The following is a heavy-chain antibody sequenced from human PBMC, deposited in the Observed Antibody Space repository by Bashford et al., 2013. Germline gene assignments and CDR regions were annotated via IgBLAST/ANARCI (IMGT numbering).Heavy chain of an antibody. Sequence: SSETLSLTCAVYGGSVQWLLLELDPPAPRKGLEWIGEINHSGSTNYNPSLKSRVTISVDTSKNQFSLKLSSVTAADTAVYYCARGKWIQGEYYYYGMDVWGQGTTVTVSS. CDR2: INHSGST. CDR1: GGSVQWLL. V-gene: IGHV4-34*01. CDR3: ARGKWIQGEYYYYGMDV. D-gene: IGHD5-18*01. J-gene: IGHJ6*02.